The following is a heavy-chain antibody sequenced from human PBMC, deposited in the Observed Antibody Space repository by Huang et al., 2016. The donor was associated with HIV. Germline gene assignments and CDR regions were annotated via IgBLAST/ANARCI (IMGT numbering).Heavy chain of an antibody. V-gene: IGHV1-69*13. CDR1: GDTFTSHS. D-gene: IGHD4-17*01. CDR2: FIPIFNLQ. CDR3: VRSSTTETTYGRFDQ. J-gene: IGHJ4*02. Sequence: HVQLLQSGAEVKRPGSSVKVSCKVSGDTFTSHSMTWVRQAPGQGLEWMGGFIPIFNLQFYAPKFHDRIIIGADESTTTGFIDLRGLRSADTAIYYCVRSSTTETTYGRFDQWGQGTLVTVSS.